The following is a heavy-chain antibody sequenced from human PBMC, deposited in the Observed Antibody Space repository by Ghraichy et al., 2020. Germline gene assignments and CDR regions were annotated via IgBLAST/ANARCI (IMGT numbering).Heavy chain of an antibody. J-gene: IGHJ4*02. D-gene: IGHD3-16*02. Sequence: GGSLRLSCAASGFTFSSYAMHWVRQAPGKGLEWVAVISYDGSNKYYADSVKGRFTISRDNSKNTLYLQMNSLRAEDTAVYYCARDLRGVIMGNYFDYWGQGTLVTVSS. V-gene: IGHV3-30*04. CDR3: ARDLRGVIMGNYFDY. CDR2: ISYDGSNK. CDR1: GFTFSSYA.